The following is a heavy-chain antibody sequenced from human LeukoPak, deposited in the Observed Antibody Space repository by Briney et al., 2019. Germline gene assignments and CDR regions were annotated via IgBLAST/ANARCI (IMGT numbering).Heavy chain of an antibody. Sequence: ASVKVSCKASGYTFTSYYMHWVRQAPGQGLEWMGIINPSGGSTSYAQKSQGRVTMTRDTSTSTVYMELSSLRSEDTAVYYCARVASRWERLGWFDPWGQGTLVTVSS. D-gene: IGHD1-1*01. J-gene: IGHJ5*02. V-gene: IGHV1-46*01. CDR3: ARVASRWERLGWFDP. CDR2: INPSGGST. CDR1: GYTFTSYY.